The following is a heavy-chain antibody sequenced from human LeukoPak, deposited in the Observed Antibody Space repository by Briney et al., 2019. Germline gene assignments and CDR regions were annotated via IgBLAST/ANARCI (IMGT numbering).Heavy chain of an antibody. J-gene: IGHJ5*02. CDR2: IYHSGST. CDR3: ARGVRVRGGNWFDP. Sequence: TLSLTCAVSGGSISSGGYSWSWIRQPPGKGLEWIGYIYHSGSTYYNPSLKSRVTISVDRPKNQFSLKLSSVTAADTAVYYCARGVRVRGGNWFDPWGQGTLVTVSS. CDR1: GGSISSGGYS. D-gene: IGHD3-10*01. V-gene: IGHV4-30-2*01.